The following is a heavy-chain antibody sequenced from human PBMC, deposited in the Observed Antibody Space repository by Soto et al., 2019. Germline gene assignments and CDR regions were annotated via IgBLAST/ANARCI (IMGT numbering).Heavy chain of an antibody. CDR2: IYYSGST. CDR1: VGSISNYY. V-gene: IGHV4-59*08. J-gene: IGHJ5*02. D-gene: IGHD3-10*01. CDR3: ARHHYGSGSYSLGP. Sequence: SETLSLTCTVSVGSISNYYWSWIRQPPGKGLEWIGYIYYSGSTNYNPSLKSRVTISVDTSKNQFSLKLSSVTAADTAVYYCARHHYGSGSYSLGPRGQGTLVTGSS.